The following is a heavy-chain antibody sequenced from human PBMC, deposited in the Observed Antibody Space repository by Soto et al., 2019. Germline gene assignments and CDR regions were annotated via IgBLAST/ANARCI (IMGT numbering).Heavy chain of an antibody. Sequence: EVQLLESGGGLVQRGGSLRLPCAASGFPISSHVMSWVRQAPGKGLEWGSGISGGGSNTFYADPVKGRFTISRDNSKNTLLLQMNSLGAEDTAVYYCAKDSNKYSSSLRGRYFDYWGQGIGVTVSS. CDR3: AKDSNKYSSSLRGRYFDY. CDR2: ISGGGSNT. J-gene: IGHJ4*02. CDR1: GFPISSHV. D-gene: IGHD4-4*01. V-gene: IGHV3-23*01.